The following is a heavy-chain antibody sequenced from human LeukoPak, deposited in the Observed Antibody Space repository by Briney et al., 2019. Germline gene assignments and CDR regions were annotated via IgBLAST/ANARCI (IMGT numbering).Heavy chain of an antibody. CDR2: TYYRSKWFN. CDR3: AGGYSGNIDY. V-gene: IGHV6-1*01. Sequence: SQTLSLTCAISGDTVSSNSATWNWIRQSPSRGLEWLGRTYYRSKWFNNYAVSVKSRIGIKPDTSKNQFSLQLISVTPEDTAVYYCAGGYSGNIDYWGQGTLVTVSS. D-gene: IGHD5-12*01. J-gene: IGHJ4*02. CDR1: GDTVSSNSAT.